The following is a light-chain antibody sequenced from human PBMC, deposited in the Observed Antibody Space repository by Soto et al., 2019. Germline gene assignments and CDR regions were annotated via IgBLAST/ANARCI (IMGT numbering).Light chain of an antibody. V-gene: IGLV4-60*02. CDR1: SGHSGYI. CDR3: ETWDSNTRV. CDR2: LEGSGSY. Sequence: QPVLTQSSSASASLGSSVKLTCTLSSGHSGYIIAWHQQQPGKAPRFLMKLEGSGSYNKGSGVPDRFSGSSSGADRYLTISNLPFEDEADYYCETWDSNTRVFGGGTKLTVL. J-gene: IGLJ3*02.